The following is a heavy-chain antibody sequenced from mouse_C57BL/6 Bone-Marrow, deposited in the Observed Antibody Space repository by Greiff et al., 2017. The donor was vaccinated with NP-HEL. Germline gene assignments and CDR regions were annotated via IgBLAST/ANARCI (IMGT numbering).Heavy chain of an antibody. D-gene: IGHD2-2*01. CDR3: AIWGGYVYAMDY. CDR1: GYTFTSYW. J-gene: IGHJ4*01. V-gene: IGHV1-74*01. CDR2: IHPSDSDT. Sequence: QVQLKQPGAELVKPGASVKVSCKASGYTFTSYWMHWVKQRPGQGLEWIGRIHPSDSDTNYNQKFKGKATLTVDKSSSTAYMQLSSLTSEDSAVYYCAIWGGYVYAMDYWGQGTSVTVSS.